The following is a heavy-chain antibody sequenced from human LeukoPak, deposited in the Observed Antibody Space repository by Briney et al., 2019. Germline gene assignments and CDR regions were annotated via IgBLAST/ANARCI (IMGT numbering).Heavy chain of an antibody. CDR2: IYYSGST. J-gene: IGHJ6*03. CDR1: GGSISSGSYY. D-gene: IGHD1-1*01. V-gene: IGHV4-39*07. CDR3: ARTTEAHSRRTRYYDYYMDV. Sequence: SETLSLTCTVSGGSISSGSYYWGWIRQPPGKGLEWIGSIYYSGSTYYNPSLKSRVTISVDTSKNQFSLKLSSVAAADTAVYYCARTTEAHSRRTRYYDYYMDVWGKGTTVTVSS.